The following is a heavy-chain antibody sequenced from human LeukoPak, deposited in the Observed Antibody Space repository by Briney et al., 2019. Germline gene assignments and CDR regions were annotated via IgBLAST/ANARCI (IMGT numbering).Heavy chain of an antibody. D-gene: IGHD3-16*01. CDR1: GDSVSSNSAG. J-gene: IGHJ5*02. CDR3: TRGGGAIAT. V-gene: IGHV6-1*01. CDR2: TYYRSKWYN. Sequence: SQTLSLTCAISGDSVSSNSAGGDWVRQSPSRGLEWLGRTYYRSKWYNDYAVSVKSRITINPDTSKNQFSLQLNSVTPEDTAVYYCTRGGGAIATWGQGTLVTVSS.